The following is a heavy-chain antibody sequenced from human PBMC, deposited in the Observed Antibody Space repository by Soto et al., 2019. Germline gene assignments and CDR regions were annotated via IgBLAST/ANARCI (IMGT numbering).Heavy chain of an antibody. V-gene: IGHV4-59*08. D-gene: IGHD5-12*01. CDR3: ARHYNSAYDHSLDY. CDR2: IYYTGST. CDR1: GGSINSYY. J-gene: IGHJ4*02. Sequence: SETLSLTCTVSGGSINSYYWSWIRQPPGKALEWIGNIYYTGSTTYSPSLKSRVAISVDTSKNQFSMKLSSVTAADTAVYYCARHYNSAYDHSLDYWGQGTLVTVS.